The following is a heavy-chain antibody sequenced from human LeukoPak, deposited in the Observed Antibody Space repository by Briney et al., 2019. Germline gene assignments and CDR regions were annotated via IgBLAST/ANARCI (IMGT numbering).Heavy chain of an antibody. CDR1: GFTFSSYG. CDR3: AKGDSSGYPYFDY. V-gene: IGHV3-30*02. CDR2: IRYDGSNK. Sequence: GGSLRLSCAASGFTFSSYGMHCVRQAPGKGMAWVAFIRYDGSNKYYADSVKGRFTISRDNSKNTLYLQMNSLRAEDTAVYYCAKGDSSGYPYFDYWGQGTLVTVSS. D-gene: IGHD3-22*01. J-gene: IGHJ4*02.